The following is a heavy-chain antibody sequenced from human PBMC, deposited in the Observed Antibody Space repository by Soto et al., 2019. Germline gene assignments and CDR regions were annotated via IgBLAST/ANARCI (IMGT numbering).Heavy chain of an antibody. V-gene: IGHV1-69*12. D-gene: IGHD2-21*02. CDR1: GGTFSSYA. Sequence: QVQLVQSGAEVKKPGSSVKVSCKASGGTFSSYAISWVRQAPGQGLEWMGGIIPIFGTANYAQKFQGRVTIXXDXSXSTAYMELSSLRSEDTAVYYCARERWYGGNSPHFDYWGQGTLVTVSS. J-gene: IGHJ4*02. CDR3: ARERWYGGNSPHFDY. CDR2: IIPIFGTA.